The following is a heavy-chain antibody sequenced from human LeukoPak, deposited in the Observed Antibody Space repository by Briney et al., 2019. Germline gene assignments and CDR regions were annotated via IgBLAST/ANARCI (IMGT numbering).Heavy chain of an antibody. CDR2: IYSGGST. CDR3: ARGCSSTSCYPYWYFDL. CDR1: GFTVSSNY. Sequence: QSGGSLRLSCAASGFTVSSNYMSWVRQAPGKGLERVSVIYSGGSTYYADSVKGRFTISRDNSKNTLYLQMNSLRAEDTAVYYCARGCSSTSCYPYWYFDLWGRGTLVTVSS. J-gene: IGHJ2*01. V-gene: IGHV3-66*02. D-gene: IGHD2-2*01.